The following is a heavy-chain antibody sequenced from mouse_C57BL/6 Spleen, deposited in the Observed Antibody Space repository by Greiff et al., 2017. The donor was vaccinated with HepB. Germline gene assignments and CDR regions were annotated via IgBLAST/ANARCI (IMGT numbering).Heavy chain of an antibody. V-gene: IGHV5-9-1*02. CDR1: GFTFSSYA. CDR3: TREYVNSPFAY. J-gene: IGHJ3*01. Sequence: EVKVVESGAGLVQPGGSLKLSCAASGFTFSSYAMSWVRQTPEKRLEWVAYLSSGGDYFYYADTVKGRFTISSDNARNTLYLQMSSLKSEDTAMYYCTREYVNSPFAYWGQGTLVTVSA. CDR2: LSSGGDYF. D-gene: IGHD2-1*01.